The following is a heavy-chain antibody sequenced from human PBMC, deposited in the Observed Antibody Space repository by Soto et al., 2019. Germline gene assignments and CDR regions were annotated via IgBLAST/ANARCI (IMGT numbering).Heavy chain of an antibody. Sequence: PSETLSLTCTVSGGSVSSGSYYWSWIRQPPGKGLEWIGYIYYSGSTNYNPSLKSRVTISVDTSKNQFSLKLSSVTAADTAVYYCARETMVRGPYFDYWGQGTLVTVPQ. D-gene: IGHD3-10*01. CDR2: IYYSGST. CDR1: GGSVSSGSYY. V-gene: IGHV4-61*01. J-gene: IGHJ4*02. CDR3: ARETMVRGPYFDY.